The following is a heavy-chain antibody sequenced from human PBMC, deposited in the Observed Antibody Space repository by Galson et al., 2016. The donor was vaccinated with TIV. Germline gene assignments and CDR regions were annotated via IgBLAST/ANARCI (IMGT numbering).Heavy chain of an antibody. V-gene: IGHV3-53*05. D-gene: IGHD4/OR15-4a*01. CDR2: LYTNEKT. CDR3: ERQKDYLYYFDY. CDR1: GFAVSTNY. J-gene: IGHJ4*02. Sequence: SLRLSCAASGFAVSTNYMSWVRQAPGKGLEWVSVLYTNEKTFYVDSLKGRFTISRDNSENTLYLQMNSLRPEDTAMYYCERQKDYLYYFDYWGQGTLVTVSS.